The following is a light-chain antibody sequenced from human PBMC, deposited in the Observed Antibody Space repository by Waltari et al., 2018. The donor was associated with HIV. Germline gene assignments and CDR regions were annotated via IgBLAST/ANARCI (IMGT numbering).Light chain of an antibody. CDR3: QQYDNLPLT. Sequence: DIQITQPPSSLSASVGDRVTITCQASQDISNYLHWYQQKPGKAPKLLIYDASNLETGVPSRFSGSGSGTDFTFTISSLQPEDIATYYCQQYDNLPLTFGGGTKVEIK. V-gene: IGKV1-33*01. CDR2: DAS. CDR1: QDISNY. J-gene: IGKJ4*01.